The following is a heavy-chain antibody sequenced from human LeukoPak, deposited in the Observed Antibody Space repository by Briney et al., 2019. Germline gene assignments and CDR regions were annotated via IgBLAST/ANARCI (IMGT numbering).Heavy chain of an antibody. V-gene: IGHV3-21*01. CDR2: ISSSSSYI. D-gene: IGHD6-19*01. CDR1: GFTLSNYS. CDR3: AIDPLPPRLVHGSFVY. J-gene: IGHJ4*02. Sequence: GGSLRLSCAASGFTLSNYSMNWGRQAPGKGLEWGSSISSSSSYIYYADSVKGRFTISRDNAKNSLYLQMNSLRAEDTAVYYCAIDPLPPRLVHGSFVYWGQGTLVTVSS.